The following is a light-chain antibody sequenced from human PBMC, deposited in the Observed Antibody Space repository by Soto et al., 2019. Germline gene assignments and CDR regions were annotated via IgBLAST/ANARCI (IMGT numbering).Light chain of an antibody. V-gene: IGKV3-20*01. CDR3: QQYGSSPGT. J-gene: IGKJ2*02. CDR2: DAS. CDR1: QSVGSY. Sequence: EIVLTQSPATLSLSPGQRATLSCRASQSVGSYLAWYQQKPGQAPRLLIYDASSRATGIPDRFSGSGSGTDFTLTISRLEPEDFALYSCQQYGSSPGTFGQGTKLEIK.